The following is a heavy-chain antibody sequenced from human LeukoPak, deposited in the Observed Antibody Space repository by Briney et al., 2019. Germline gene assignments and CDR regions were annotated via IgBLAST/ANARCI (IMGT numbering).Heavy chain of an antibody. CDR2: MNPNSGNT. CDR1: GYTFTSYG. V-gene: IGHV1-8*02. J-gene: IGHJ4*02. CDR3: ARGVVRGVILFDY. Sequence: ASVKVSCKASGYTFTSYGISWVRQATGQGLEWMGWMNPNSGNTGYAQKFQGRVTMTRNTSISTAYMELSSLRSEDTAVYYCARGVVRGVILFDYWGQGTLVTVSS. D-gene: IGHD3-10*02.